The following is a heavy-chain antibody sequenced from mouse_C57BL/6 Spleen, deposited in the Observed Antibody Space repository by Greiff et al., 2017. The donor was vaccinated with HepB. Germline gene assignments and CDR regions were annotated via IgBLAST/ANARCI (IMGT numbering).Heavy chain of an antibody. V-gene: IGHV5-12*01. CDR1: GFTFRDYY. J-gene: IGHJ3*01. D-gene: IGHD3-2*02. Sequence: EVQVVESGGGLVQPGGSLKLSCAASGFTFRDYYMYWVRQTPEQRLEWVAYISNGGGSTYYPDTVKGRFTISRDNAKNTLYLQMSRLKSEDTAMYYCARGGQLRLPWFAYWGQGTLVTVSA. CDR2: ISNGGGST. CDR3: ARGGQLRLPWFAY.